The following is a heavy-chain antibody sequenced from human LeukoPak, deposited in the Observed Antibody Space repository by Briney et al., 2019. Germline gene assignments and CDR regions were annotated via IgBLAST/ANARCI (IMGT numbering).Heavy chain of an antibody. CDR2: ISPNSGGT. CDR1: GYTFTGYY. J-gene: IGHJ4*02. Sequence: ASVKVSCKASGYTFTGYYMHWVRQAPGQGLEWMGRISPNSGGTNYAQKFQGRVTMTRDTSISTAYMELSRLRSDDTAVYYCARGGNWNDELVDYWGQGTLVTVSS. V-gene: IGHV1-2*06. CDR3: ARGGNWNDELVDY. D-gene: IGHD1-1*01.